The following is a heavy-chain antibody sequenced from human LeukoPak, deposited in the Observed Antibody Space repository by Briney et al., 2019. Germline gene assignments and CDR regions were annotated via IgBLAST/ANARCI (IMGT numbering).Heavy chain of an antibody. CDR3: ATASGKQIYFDY. D-gene: IGHD3-3*01. J-gene: IGHJ4*02. CDR2: FDPEDGET. CDR1: GYTLTELS. V-gene: IGHV1-24*01. Sequence: ASVKVSCKVSGYTLTELSMHWVRQAPGKGLEWMGGFDPEDGETIHAQKFQGRVTMTEDTSTDTAYMELSSLRSEDTAVYYCATASGKQIYFDYWGQGTLVTVSS.